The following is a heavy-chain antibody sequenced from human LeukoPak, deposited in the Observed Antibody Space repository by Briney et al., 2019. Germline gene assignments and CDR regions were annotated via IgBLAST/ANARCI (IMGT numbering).Heavy chain of an antibody. CDR1: GFTFDDYA. V-gene: IGHV3-20*04. Sequence: GESLRLSCAASGFTFDDYAMNWVHQVPGRGLEWVSGINWNGRITEYADSVKDRFTISRQNTKNSLYLYMNNLGGKDTALYFCARGSVDLWLRDTYYYMDVWGKGTTVTVSS. CDR2: INWNGRIT. D-gene: IGHD2-21*01. J-gene: IGHJ6*03. CDR3: ARGSVDLWLRDTYYYMDV.